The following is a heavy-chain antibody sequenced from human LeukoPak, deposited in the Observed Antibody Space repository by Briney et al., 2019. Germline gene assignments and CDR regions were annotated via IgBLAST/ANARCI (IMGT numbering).Heavy chain of an antibody. J-gene: IGHJ6*04. CDR3: ARAKQTYYGMDV. Sequence: ASVKVSCKASGGTLSSYAISWVRQAPGQGLEWMGGIIPIFGTANYAQKFQGRVTITADESTSTAYMELSSLRSEDTAVYYCARAKQTYYGMDVWGKGTTVTVSS. CDR1: GGTLSSYA. CDR2: IIPIFGTA. V-gene: IGHV1-69*13.